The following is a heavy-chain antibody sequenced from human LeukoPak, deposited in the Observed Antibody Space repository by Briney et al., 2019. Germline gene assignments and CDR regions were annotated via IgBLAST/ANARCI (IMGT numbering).Heavy chain of an antibody. J-gene: IGHJ3*02. Sequence: SETLSLTCTVSGGSITGYYWTWIRQPPGKGLQWIGYIHYSGSTNYNPSLKTRVTISLDTSKNQFSLNLGSVTAADTAVYYCARYWDGFDTWGQGTVVTVSS. CDR1: GGSITGYY. V-gene: IGHV4-59*08. CDR3: ARYWDGFDT. D-gene: IGHD2-15*01. CDR2: IHYSGST.